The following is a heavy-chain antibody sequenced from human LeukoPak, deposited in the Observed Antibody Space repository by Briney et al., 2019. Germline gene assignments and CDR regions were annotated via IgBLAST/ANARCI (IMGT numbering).Heavy chain of an antibody. D-gene: IGHD6-19*01. CDR1: GFTFSSYA. CDR3: ARDTYSSGWYDH. J-gene: IGHJ5*02. Sequence: GGSLRLSCAASGFTFSSYAMHWVRQAPGKGLEWVAVISYDGSNKYYADSVKGRFTISRDNSENTLYLQMNSLRAEDTAVYYCARDTYSSGWYDHWGQGTLVTVSS. CDR2: ISYDGSNK. V-gene: IGHV3-30-3*01.